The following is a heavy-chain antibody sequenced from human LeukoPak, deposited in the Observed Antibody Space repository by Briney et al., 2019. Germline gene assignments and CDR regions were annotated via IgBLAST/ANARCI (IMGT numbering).Heavy chain of an antibody. V-gene: IGHV3-23*01. CDR1: GFTFNNYA. J-gene: IGHJ2*01. D-gene: IGHD3-22*01. CDR2: ISISGTGT. CDR3: AKVPYYYDSCGSSGRYSYFDL. Sequence: GGSLRLSCAASGFTFNNYAMSWVRQAPGKGLEWVACISISGTGTYYADSVKGRFTISRDNSKKALYLQMNSLRAEDTALYYCAKVPYYYDSCGSSGRYSYFDLWGRGTLVTVSS.